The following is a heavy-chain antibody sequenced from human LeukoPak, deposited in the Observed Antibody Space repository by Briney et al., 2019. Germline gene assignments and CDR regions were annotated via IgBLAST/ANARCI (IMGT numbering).Heavy chain of an antibody. J-gene: IGHJ5*02. CDR2: INHGGSDK. CDR1: EFTFVAHG. V-gene: IGHV3-7*01. D-gene: IGHD2/OR15-2a*01. CDR3: ARDLSDKRGFDP. Sequence: PGGSLGSSVAAPEFTFVAHGRSGIRQAPGKGLNWVAIINHGGSDKNYVASVKSQFTISRDNAANSLYLQMDSLRAEDTAVYYCARDLSDKRGFDPWGQGTLVTVSS.